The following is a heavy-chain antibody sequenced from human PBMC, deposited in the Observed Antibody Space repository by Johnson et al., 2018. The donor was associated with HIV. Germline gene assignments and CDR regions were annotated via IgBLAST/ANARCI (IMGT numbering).Heavy chain of an antibody. CDR2: IRSKTDGGTT. Sequence: VQLVESGGGLVKPGGSLRLSCAASGFTFSNAWMNWVRQAPGKGLEWVGRIRSKTDGGTTDYAAPVKGRFTISRDDSKNTLYLQMNSRKTEDTAVYYCTTDADSSSWNDAFDIWGQGTMVTVSS. D-gene: IGHD6-13*01. CDR1: GFTFSNAW. J-gene: IGHJ3*02. CDR3: TTDADSSSWNDAFDI. V-gene: IGHV3-15*01.